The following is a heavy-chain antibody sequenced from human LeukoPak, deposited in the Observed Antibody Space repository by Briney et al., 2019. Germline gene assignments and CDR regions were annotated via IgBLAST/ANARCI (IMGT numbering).Heavy chain of an antibody. Sequence: GGSLRLSCAASEFTFSNYAMNWVRQAPGKGPEWVSYIKSSSSIIYYADSVKGRFTISRDNAKNSLYLQMNSLRDEDTAVYYCAREGYYNMDVWGQGTTVTVSS. V-gene: IGHV3-48*02. CDR1: EFTFSNYA. CDR2: IKSSSSII. CDR3: AREGYYNMDV. J-gene: IGHJ6*02.